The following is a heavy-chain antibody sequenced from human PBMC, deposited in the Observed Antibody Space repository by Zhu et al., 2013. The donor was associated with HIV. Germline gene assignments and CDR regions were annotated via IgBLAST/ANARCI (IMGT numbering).Heavy chain of an antibody. CDR3: ARGRNLIEPNFDY. Sequence: QVQLVQSGAEVKKPGSSVKVSCKASGGTFSSYAISWVRQAPGQGLEWMGGIIPIIGTRNYAQKFQGRVTITADKSTSTTYMEMSSLRSEDTAVYYCARGRNLIEPNFDYWGPGNPGTPVSS. V-gene: IGHV1-69*06. J-gene: IGHJ4*02. D-gene: IGHD3-22*01. CDR2: IIPIIGTR. CDR1: GGTFSSYA.